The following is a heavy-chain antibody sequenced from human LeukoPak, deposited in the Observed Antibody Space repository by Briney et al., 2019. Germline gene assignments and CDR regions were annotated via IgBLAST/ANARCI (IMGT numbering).Heavy chain of an antibody. D-gene: IGHD1-7*01. J-gene: IGHJ4*02. Sequence: GGSLRLPCATSGFPFSHYSMNWVRQAPGKGLEWVSSISSSSSYIYYADSVKGRFTISRDNSKKTLYLQMNSLRAEDTAIFYCAKDVYNWNFYFDYWGQGTLVTVSS. CDR3: AKDVYNWNFYFDY. V-gene: IGHV3-21*04. CDR1: GFPFSHYS. CDR2: ISSSSSYI.